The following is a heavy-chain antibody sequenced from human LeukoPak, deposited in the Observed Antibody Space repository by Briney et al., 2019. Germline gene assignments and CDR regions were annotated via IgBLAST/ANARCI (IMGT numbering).Heavy chain of an antibody. D-gene: IGHD3-9*01. CDR3: AIALYYDILTGPLDY. J-gene: IGHJ4*02. Sequence: PGGSLRLSCPAYGFTFSSYAMSWVRQAPGRGLEWVSAIRGSGGSTYYADSVKGLFTISRDNSKNTLYLQMNSLRAEDTAVYYCAIALYYDILTGPLDYWGQGTLVTVSS. CDR2: IRGSGGST. V-gene: IGHV3-23*01. CDR1: GFTFSSYA.